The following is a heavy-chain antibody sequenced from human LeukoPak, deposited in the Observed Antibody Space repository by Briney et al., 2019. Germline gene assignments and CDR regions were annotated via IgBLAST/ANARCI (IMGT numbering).Heavy chain of an antibody. CDR3: AREGHDYGDYGPDAFDI. CDR1: GGTFSSYA. Sequence: SVKVSCKASGGTFSSYAISWVRQAPGQGLEWMGGIIPIFGTANYAQKFQGRVTITADESTSTAYMELSSLRSEDTVVYYCAREGHDYGDYGPDAFDIWGQGTMVTVSS. V-gene: IGHV1-69*01. CDR2: IIPIFGTA. J-gene: IGHJ3*02. D-gene: IGHD4-17*01.